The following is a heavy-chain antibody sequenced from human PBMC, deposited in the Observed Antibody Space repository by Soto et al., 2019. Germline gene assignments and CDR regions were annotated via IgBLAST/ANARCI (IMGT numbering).Heavy chain of an antibody. CDR2: IYYGGST. V-gene: IGHV4-31*03. Sequence: SETLSLTCTVSGGSISSGGYYWSWIRQHPGKGLEWIGYIYYGGSTYYNPSLKSRATISGDTSKNQFSLKLSPVTAADTAVYYCARGGYYYENSGQNAYDYWGQGILVTVSS. D-gene: IGHD3-22*01. CDR3: ARGGYYYENSGQNAYDY. CDR1: GGSISSGGYY. J-gene: IGHJ4*01.